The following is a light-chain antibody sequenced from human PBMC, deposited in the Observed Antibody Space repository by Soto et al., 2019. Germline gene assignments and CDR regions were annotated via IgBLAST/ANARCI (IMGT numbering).Light chain of an antibody. CDR1: QSFSSNY. J-gene: IGKJ1*01. V-gene: IGKV3-20*01. CDR3: QQYGSSQWT. Sequence: EIVLTQSPGTLSLSPGERATLSCRASQSFSSNYLAWYQQKPGQAPRLLIYGASTRAAGIPDRFSGSGSGTDFTLTITRLEPEDFAVYYCQQYGSSQWTFGQGTKVDIK. CDR2: GAS.